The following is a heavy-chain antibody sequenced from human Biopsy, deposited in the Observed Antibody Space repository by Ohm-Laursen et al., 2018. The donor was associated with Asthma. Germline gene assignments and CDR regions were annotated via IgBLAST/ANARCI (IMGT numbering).Heavy chain of an antibody. CDR2: ISYDGSNK. J-gene: IGHJ6*02. CDR3: AREGGDYLSGYYYYYGMDV. Sequence: SLRLSCAASGFTFSRYGMHWVRQAPGKGLEWVAVISYDGSNKYYGDSVQGRFTISRDNSKNTLYLQMNSLRAEDTAVYYCAREGGDYLSGYYYYYGMDVWGQGTTVTVSS. CDR1: GFTFSRYG. D-gene: IGHD4-17*01. V-gene: IGHV3-30*03.